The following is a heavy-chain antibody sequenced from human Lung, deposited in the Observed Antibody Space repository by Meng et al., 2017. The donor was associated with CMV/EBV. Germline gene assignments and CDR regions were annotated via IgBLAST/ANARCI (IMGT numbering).Heavy chain of an antibody. CDR3: ARASYGSGSPLGESWFDP. Sequence: QGQWPGSGPGLVKPSQTLSLTCTVSGGSISSGGYYWSWIRQHPGKGLEWIGYIHSSGSTYYNPSLRSRLTISVDTSKNQFSLKLSSVTAADTAVYYCARASYGSGSPLGESWFDPWGQGTLVTVSS. V-gene: IGHV4-31*03. CDR2: IHSSGST. CDR1: GGSISSGGYY. J-gene: IGHJ5*02. D-gene: IGHD3-10*01.